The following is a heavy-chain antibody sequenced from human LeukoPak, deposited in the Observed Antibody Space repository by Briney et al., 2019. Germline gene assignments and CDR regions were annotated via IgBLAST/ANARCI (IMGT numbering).Heavy chain of an antibody. CDR3: ARRWGY. Sequence: SQTLSLTCTVSGGSISSGSYYWSWIRQPAGKGLEWIGRIYTSGSTNYNPSLKSRVTISVDTSKNQFSLKLGSVTAADTAVYYCARRWGYWGQGTLVTVSS. CDR1: GGSISSGSYY. J-gene: IGHJ4*02. D-gene: IGHD7-27*01. CDR2: IYTSGST. V-gene: IGHV4-61*02.